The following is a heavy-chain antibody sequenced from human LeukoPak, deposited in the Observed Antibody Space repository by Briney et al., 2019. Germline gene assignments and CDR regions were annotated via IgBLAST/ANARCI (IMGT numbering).Heavy chain of an antibody. J-gene: IGHJ5*02. CDR1: GFAVSTNY. D-gene: IGHD1-26*01. Sequence: GGSLRLSCAASGFAVSTNYLSWVPQAPGEGLVCVSVTYSDGSTYYTDSVKARFTISRDNSKNTLYLQVNSLRPEDTAVYYCARDQRSESYYPWGWFDPWGQGTLVTVSS. CDR2: TYSDGST. CDR3: ARDQRSESYYPWGWFDP. V-gene: IGHV3-66*02.